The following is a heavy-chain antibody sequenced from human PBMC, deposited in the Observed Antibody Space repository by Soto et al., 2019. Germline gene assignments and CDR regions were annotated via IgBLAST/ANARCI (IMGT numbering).Heavy chain of an antibody. J-gene: IGHJ4*02. CDR1: GFTLSNYR. CDR3: ASDWGGADY. V-gene: IGHV3-7*03. CDR2: IKQDGSEK. Sequence: EVQLVESGGGLVQPGGSLRLSCAASGFTLSNYRMSWVRQAPGKGLEWVANIKQDGSEKYYVDSVKGRFTISRDNAKNSLYLQMNSLRAEDTAVYYCASDWGGADYWGQGTLVTVSS. D-gene: IGHD3-16*01.